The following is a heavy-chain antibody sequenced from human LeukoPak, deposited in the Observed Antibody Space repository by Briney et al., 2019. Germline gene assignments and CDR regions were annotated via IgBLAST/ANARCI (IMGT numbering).Heavy chain of an antibody. V-gene: IGHV2-5*02. CDR1: GFSLSTRAVG. Sequence: SGPTLVNPTQTLTLTFTFSGFSLSTRAVGVGWIRQPPVKVLEWLALIYWDVDKRYSPPLKSRITIIKNTSKNQVLLIMTNTDPDDTAKYCCAHRASMKPNGEFDYWGQGTLVTVSS. CDR3: AHRASMKPNGEFDY. D-gene: IGHD3-10*01. J-gene: IGHJ4*02. CDR2: IYWDVDK.